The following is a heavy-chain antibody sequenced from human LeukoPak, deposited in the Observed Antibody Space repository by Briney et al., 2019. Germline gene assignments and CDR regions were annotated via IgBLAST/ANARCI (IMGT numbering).Heavy chain of an antibody. V-gene: IGHV3-23*01. CDR1: GFTFSIYA. D-gene: IGHD3-22*01. Sequence: GGSLRLSCAASGFTFSIYAMSSVRQAPGKGLQWVSSITSRGESTWYVDSVKGRFTITRDNSENTLYLQMHSLRAEDTAVYYCARDRPIYYGSDGHYYRRDGDYWGRGTLVSVSS. J-gene: IGHJ4*02. CDR2: ITSRGEST. CDR3: ARDRPIYYGSDGHYYRRDGDY.